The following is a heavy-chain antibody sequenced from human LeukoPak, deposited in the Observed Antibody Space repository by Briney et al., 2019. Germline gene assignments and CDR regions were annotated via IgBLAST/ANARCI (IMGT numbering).Heavy chain of an antibody. CDR1: GFTFSSYG. CDR2: IRYDGSNK. Sequence: GGSLRLSCAASGFTFSSYGMHWVRQAPGKGLEWVAFIRYDGSNKYYADSVKGRFTISRDNSKNTLYLQMNSLRAEDTAVYYRAKSVSLVTYFDYWGQGTLVTVSS. CDR3: AKSVSLVTYFDY. D-gene: IGHD1-26*01. J-gene: IGHJ4*02. V-gene: IGHV3-30*02.